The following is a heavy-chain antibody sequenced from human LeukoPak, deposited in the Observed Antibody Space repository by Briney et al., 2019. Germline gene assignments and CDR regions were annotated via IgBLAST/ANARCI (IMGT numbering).Heavy chain of an antibody. CDR2: INHSGST. D-gene: IGHD3-3*01. V-gene: IGHV4-34*01. Sequence: MTSETLSLTCAVYGGSFSGYYWSWIRQPPGKGLEWIGEINHSGSTNYNPSLKSRVTISVDTSKNQFSLKLSSVTAADTAVYYCARPRSGSLYDYWGQGTLVTVSS. CDR1: GGSFSGYY. CDR3: ARPRSGSLYDY. J-gene: IGHJ4*02.